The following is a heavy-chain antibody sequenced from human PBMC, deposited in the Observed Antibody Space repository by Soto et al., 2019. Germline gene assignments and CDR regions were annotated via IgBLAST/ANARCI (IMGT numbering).Heavy chain of an antibody. V-gene: IGHV2-5*01. CDR2: IYWNDDK. CDR1: GLSLSTSGEA. CDR3: AHYVSASPAGWFDP. D-gene: IGHD3-10*01. J-gene: IGHJ5*02. Sequence: QITLKESGPPLVKPTQTLTLTCSFSGLSLSTSGEAVGWIRQPPGKALEWLALIYWNDDKLFNPTLKTRLTITKDTSKNQVVLPLTNMDPVDTATYSCAHYVSASPAGWFDPWGQGILVTVSS.